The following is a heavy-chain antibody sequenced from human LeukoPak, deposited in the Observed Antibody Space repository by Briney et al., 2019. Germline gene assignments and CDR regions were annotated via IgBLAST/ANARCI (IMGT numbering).Heavy chain of an antibody. Sequence: ASVKVSCKASGCMFSDYALQWVRQAPGQGLEWMGWINAGNGKTKYSQKFQGRVTITRETSASTAYVELSGLRSEDTAVYYCARARWTSTVTTYYLDYWGQGTLVTVSS. CDR2: INAGNGKT. CDR1: GCMFSDYA. J-gene: IGHJ4*02. CDR3: ARARWTSTVTTYYLDY. D-gene: IGHD4-17*01. V-gene: IGHV1-3*01.